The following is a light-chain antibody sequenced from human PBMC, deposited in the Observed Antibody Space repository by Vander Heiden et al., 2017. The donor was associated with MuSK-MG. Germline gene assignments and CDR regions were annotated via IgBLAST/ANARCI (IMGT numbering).Light chain of an antibody. CDR2: AAS. CDR1: QDISGS. J-gene: IGKJ5*01. CDR3: QQEDSAPVT. V-gene: IGKV1-NL1*01. Sequence: DIQMTQSPSSLSASIGDRVTFTCRASQDISGSLAWYQQKPGRAPKLLLHAASRLDSGVPSRFSGSGSATDYTLIISSLHPEDFATYYCQQEDSAPVTFGQGTLMEIK.